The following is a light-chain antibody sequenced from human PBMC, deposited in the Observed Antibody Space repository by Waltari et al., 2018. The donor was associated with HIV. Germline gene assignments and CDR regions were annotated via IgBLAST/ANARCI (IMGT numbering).Light chain of an antibody. CDR3: SSYAANNDIL. J-gene: IGLJ3*02. CDR1: SSDLGVYRF. Sequence: QSALTQPPSASGSPGQSVTISCTGISSDLGVYRFLPWYQQNPGKAPKLMIYEVSRRPAGVPDRFSGSKSGNTASLTVSGLQAEDEADYFCSSYAANNDILFGGGTKLTVL. CDR2: EVS. V-gene: IGLV2-8*01.